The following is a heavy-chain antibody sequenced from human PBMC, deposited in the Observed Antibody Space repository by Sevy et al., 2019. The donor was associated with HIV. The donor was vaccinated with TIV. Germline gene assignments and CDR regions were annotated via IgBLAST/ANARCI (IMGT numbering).Heavy chain of an antibody. V-gene: IGHV3-33*01. CDR3: ASSKGDTAMVDDAFDI. Sequence: GGSLRLSCAASGFTFSSYGMHWVRQAPGKGLEWVAVIWYDGSNKYYADSVKGRFTISRDNSKNTLYLQMNSLRAEDTAVYYCASSKGDTAMVDDAFDIWGLGTMVTVSS. D-gene: IGHD5-18*01. J-gene: IGHJ3*02. CDR2: IWYDGSNK. CDR1: GFTFSSYG.